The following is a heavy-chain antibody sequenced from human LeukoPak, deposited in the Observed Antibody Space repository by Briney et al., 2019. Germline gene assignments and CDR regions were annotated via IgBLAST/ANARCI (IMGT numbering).Heavy chain of an antibody. CDR3: ARGQVSPWFGESYDY. CDR1: GYTFTSCG. J-gene: IGHJ4*02. D-gene: IGHD3-10*01. V-gene: IGHV1-18*01. CDR2: ISAYNGNT. Sequence: EASVKVSCKASGYTFTSCGIRWVRQAPGQGLEWMGWISAYNGNTNYAQKLQGRVTMTTDTSTSTAYMELRSLRSDDTAVYYCARGQVSPWFGESYDYWGQGTLVTVSS.